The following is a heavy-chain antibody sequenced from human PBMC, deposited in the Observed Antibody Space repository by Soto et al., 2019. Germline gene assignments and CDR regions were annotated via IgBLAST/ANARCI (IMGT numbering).Heavy chain of an antibody. CDR1: GFTFSSYG. V-gene: IGHV3-30*18. J-gene: IGHJ6*02. D-gene: IGHD2-2*01. CDR2: ISYDGSNK. CDR3: AKDEGRAVVVPAAIFYYGMDV. Sequence: GGSLRLSCAASGFTFSSYGMHWVHQAPGKGLEWVAVISYDGSNKYYADSVKGRFTISRDNSKNTLYLQMNSLRAEDTAVYYCAKDEGRAVVVPAAIFYYGMDVWGQGTTVTVSS.